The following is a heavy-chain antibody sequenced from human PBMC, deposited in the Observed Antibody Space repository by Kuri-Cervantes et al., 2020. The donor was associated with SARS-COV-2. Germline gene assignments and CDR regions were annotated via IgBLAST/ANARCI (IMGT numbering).Heavy chain of an antibody. CDR2: FDPEDGET. J-gene: IGHJ6*03. D-gene: IGHD3-22*01. Sequence: ASVKVSCKVSGYTLTELSMHWVRQAPGKGLEWMGGFDPEDGETIYAQKFQGRITITADESTSSAYMELSSLRSDDTAVYYCALGYWGSGYPRYYYYMDVWGKGTTVTVSS. CDR3: ALGYWGSGYPRYYYYMDV. V-gene: IGHV1-24*01. CDR1: GYTLTELS.